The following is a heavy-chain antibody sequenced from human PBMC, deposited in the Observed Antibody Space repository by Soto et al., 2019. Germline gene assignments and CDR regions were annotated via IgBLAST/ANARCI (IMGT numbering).Heavy chain of an antibody. D-gene: IGHD2-21*01. CDR1: GGSFSDYF. CDR2: INHLGSI. V-gene: IGHV4-34*01. J-gene: IGHJ6*03. Sequence: QVQLQQWGAGLLKPSETLSLTCVVSGGSFSDYFWSWIRQPPGMALEWIGEINHLGSINYNPSLKSRVTMSVDTSKNQFSLTLNSVTAADTATYYCARGGISHWAYFYYMDVWDRGTTVTVSS. CDR3: ARGGISHWAYFYYMDV.